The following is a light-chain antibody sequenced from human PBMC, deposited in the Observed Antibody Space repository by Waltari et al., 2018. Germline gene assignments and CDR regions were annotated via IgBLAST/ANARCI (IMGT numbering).Light chain of an antibody. CDR1: SSDIGNYND. CDR3: SSYTSSTTLV. V-gene: IGLV2-14*03. Sequence: QSALTQPASVSGSPGQSITISCTGTSSDIGNYNDVSWYQQYPGKAPKLMISDVSNRPPVLSNRFSGAKSGNTASLTISGLQAEDEADYYCSSYTSSTTLVFGGGTKLTVL. CDR2: DVS. J-gene: IGLJ3*02.